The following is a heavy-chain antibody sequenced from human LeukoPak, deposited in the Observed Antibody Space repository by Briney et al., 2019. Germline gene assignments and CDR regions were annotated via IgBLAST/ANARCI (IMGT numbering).Heavy chain of an antibody. CDR1: GGSFSTNA. V-gene: IGHV1-69*01. D-gene: IGHD5-18*01. CDR3: TRDLGYGNGGNY. J-gene: IGHJ4*02. CDR2: LIPVFDTG. Sequence: ASVKVSCKASGGSFSTNAISWVRQAPGQGLEWMGALIPVFDTGTYSQKFQDRLTITADQSTSTVYVELSSLTSEDTAVYYCTRDLGYGNGGNYWGQGTLVTVSS.